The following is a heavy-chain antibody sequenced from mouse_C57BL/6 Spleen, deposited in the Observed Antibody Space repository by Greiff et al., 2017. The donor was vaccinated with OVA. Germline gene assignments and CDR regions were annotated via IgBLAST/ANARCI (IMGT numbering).Heavy chain of an antibody. V-gene: IGHV5-4*01. Sequence: EVHLVESGGGLVKPGGSLKLSCAASGFTFSSYAMSWVRQTPEKRLEWVATISDGGSYTYYPDNVKGRFTISRDNAKNNLYLQMSHLKSEDTAMYYCARDAGGLYSNYPAWFAYWGQGTLVTVSA. D-gene: IGHD2-5*01. J-gene: IGHJ3*01. CDR2: ISDGGSYT. CDR3: ARDAGGLYSNYPAWFAY. CDR1: GFTFSSYA.